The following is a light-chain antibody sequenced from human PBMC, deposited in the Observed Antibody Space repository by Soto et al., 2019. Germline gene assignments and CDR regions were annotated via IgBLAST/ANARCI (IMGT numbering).Light chain of an antibody. Sequence: EIPLTQSPSSLAASVGDRLTLTCRASRNVSIYLNWYQHKPGKGPTLLIHATSNLQIGVPSRFSGSGSAKESTLTISSLAPEVFVTYYCQQNYKMPSFGQGTRLVIK. V-gene: IGKV1-39*01. CDR1: RNVSIY. CDR3: QQNYKMPS. J-gene: IGKJ5*01. CDR2: ATS.